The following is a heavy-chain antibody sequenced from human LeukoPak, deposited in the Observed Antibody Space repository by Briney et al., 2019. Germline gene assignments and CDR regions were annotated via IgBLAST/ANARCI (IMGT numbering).Heavy chain of an antibody. J-gene: IGHJ4*02. V-gene: IGHV1-69*06. CDR1: GGTFSSYA. Sequence: ASVKVSCKASGGTFSSYAISWVRQAPGQGLEWMGGIIPIFGTANYAQKFQGRVTITADKSTSTAYMELSSLRSEDTAVYYCARFSSIAAAFDYWGQGTLVTVSS. D-gene: IGHD6-13*01. CDR3: ARFSSIAAAFDY. CDR2: IIPIFGTA.